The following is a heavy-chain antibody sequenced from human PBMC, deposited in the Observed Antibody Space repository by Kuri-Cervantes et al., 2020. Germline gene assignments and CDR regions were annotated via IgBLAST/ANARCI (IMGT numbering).Heavy chain of an antibody. J-gene: IGHJ4*02. CDR2: ISGSGGST. CDR1: GFTFSSYA. CDR3: AKGNSIFDY. V-gene: IGHV3-23*01. Sequence: ETLSLTCAASGFTFSSYAMSWVRQAPGKGLEWVSAISGSGGSTYYADSVKGRFTISRDNSKNTLYLQMNSLRAEDTAVYYCAKGNSIFDYWGQGTLVTVSS.